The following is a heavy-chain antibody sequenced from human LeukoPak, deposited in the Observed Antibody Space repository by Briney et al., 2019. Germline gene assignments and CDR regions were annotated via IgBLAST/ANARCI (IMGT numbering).Heavy chain of an antibody. J-gene: IGHJ4*02. CDR3: ARGPWQLVRVNY. Sequence: SQTLSLTCTVSGGSISSGSYYWSWIRQHPGKGLEWIGYIYYSGSTYYNPSLKSRATISDNTSNNQFSLKLSSVTAAATAGYYCARGPWQLVRVNYWGQGTLVTVSS. V-gene: IGHV4-31*03. CDR1: GGSISSGSYY. CDR2: IYYSGST. D-gene: IGHD6-6*01.